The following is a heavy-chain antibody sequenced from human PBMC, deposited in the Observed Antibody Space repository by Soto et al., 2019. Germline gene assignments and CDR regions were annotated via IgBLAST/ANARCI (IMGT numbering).Heavy chain of an antibody. CDR2: ISGSGGST. Sequence: GGSLRLSCAASGFTFSSYAMSWVRQAPGKGLEWVSAISGSGGSTYYADSVKGRFTISRDNSKNTLYLQMNSLRAEDTAVYYCAKNGFVPDYSGYDRYFDYWGQGTLVTVSS. D-gene: IGHD5-12*01. V-gene: IGHV3-23*01. J-gene: IGHJ4*02. CDR3: AKNGFVPDYSGYDRYFDY. CDR1: GFTFSSYA.